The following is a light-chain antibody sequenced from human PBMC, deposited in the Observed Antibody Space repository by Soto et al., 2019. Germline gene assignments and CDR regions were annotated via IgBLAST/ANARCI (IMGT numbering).Light chain of an antibody. CDR3: QQLDSMPIT. V-gene: IGKV1-9*01. J-gene: IGKJ5*01. Sequence: IQLTQSPSSLSASVGDRVAITCRASQGIRSYLAWYQQKPGEAPKLLISIASILQSGVPSRFSGSGSGTDFVLTISSLQPEDSVTYYCQQLDSMPITFGQGTRLEIK. CDR1: QGIRSY. CDR2: IAS.